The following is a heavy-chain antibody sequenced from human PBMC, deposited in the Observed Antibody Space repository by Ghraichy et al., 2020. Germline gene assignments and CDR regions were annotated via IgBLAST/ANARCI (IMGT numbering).Heavy chain of an antibody. CDR1: SGSISGFY. J-gene: IGHJ4*02. V-gene: IGHV4-59*01. CDR3: VRWNYDSGSRAIDF. D-gene: IGHD3-10*01. Sequence: SETLSLTCTVSSGSISGFYWNWIRQPPGKGLEWIGYIYYRGTTNYNPSLRSRVTISVDTSKNQFSLRLSSVTAADTAVYYCVRWNYDSGSRAIDFWGQGTLVTVSS. CDR2: IYYRGTT.